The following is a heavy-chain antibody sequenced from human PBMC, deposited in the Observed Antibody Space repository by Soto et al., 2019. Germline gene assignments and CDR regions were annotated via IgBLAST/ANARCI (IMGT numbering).Heavy chain of an antibody. CDR1: GFSLSTSGMC. CDR2: IDWDDDK. J-gene: IGHJ3*02. Sequence: SGPTLVNPTETLTLTCTFSGFSLSTSGMCVSWIRQPPGKALEWLARIDWDDDKFYSTSLKTRLTISKGSSKTKVALKMTNMDPVDTATYYCASSPPGERACDIWGKGPMAT. D-gene: IGHD6-13*01. V-gene: IGHV2-70*17. CDR3: ASSPPGERACDI.